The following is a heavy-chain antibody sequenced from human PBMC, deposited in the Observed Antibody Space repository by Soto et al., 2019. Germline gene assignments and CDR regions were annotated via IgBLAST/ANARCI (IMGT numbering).Heavy chain of an antibody. CDR3: ARDEGVASGN. D-gene: IGHD5-12*01. Sequence: QVQLVQSGAEVKKPGASVKVSCRASGYTFSSSPLHWVRQAPGQRPEWMGWINTANDDTKYSQKFQDRVTLTRDTSASTAYMEVSSLTPEATAVSYCARDEGVASGNWGQGTLVTVSS. CDR2: INTANDDT. V-gene: IGHV1-3*04. CDR1: GYTFSSSP. J-gene: IGHJ4*02.